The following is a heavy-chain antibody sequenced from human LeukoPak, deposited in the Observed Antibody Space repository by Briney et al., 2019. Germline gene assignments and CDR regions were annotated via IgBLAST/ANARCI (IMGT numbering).Heavy chain of an antibody. CDR2: TYYRSKWYN. CDR3: ARASGYICP. J-gene: IGHJ5*02. D-gene: IGHD5-12*01. V-gene: IGHV6-1*01. Sequence: SQTLSLTCAISGDSVSSNRAAWNWIRQSPSRGLEWLGRTYYRSKWYNDYAVSVKSRITINPDTSKNQLSLHLKSVTPEDTVWYYCARASGYICPWGQGTLVNVSS. CDR1: GDSVSSNRAA.